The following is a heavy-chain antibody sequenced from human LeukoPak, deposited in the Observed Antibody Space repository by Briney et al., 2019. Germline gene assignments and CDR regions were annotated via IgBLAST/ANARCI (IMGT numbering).Heavy chain of an antibody. J-gene: IGHJ4*02. CDR1: GFTFTNYA. CDR3: AKSGYNRFDY. Sequence: HSGGSLRLSCAASGFTFTNYAMTWVRQAPGKGLEWVSSISGSGSGGSTYYADSVKGRFTISRDNSKNTLYLQMNSLIAEDTAVYYCAKSGYNRFDYWGQGTRVTVSS. D-gene: IGHD5-24*01. V-gene: IGHV3-23*01. CDR2: ISGSGSGGST.